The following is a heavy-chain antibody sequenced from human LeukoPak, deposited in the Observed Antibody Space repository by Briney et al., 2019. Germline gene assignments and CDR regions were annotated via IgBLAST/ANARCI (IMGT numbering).Heavy chain of an antibody. V-gene: IGHV5-51*01. CDR2: IYPGDSDT. CDR3: ARRYCSSPSCYFLDY. Sequence: GESLKISCKGSGYSFTSYWIDWVRQMPGKGLEWMGIIYPGDSDTRYNPSFQGQFTISADKSISTAYLQWSSLTASDTAMYYCARRYCSSPSCYFLDYWGQGTLVTVSS. J-gene: IGHJ4*02. D-gene: IGHD2-2*01. CDR1: GYSFTSYW.